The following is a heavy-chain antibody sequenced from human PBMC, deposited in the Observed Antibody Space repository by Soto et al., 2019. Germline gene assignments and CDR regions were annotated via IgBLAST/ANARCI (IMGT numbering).Heavy chain of an antibody. CDR1: GFTFSSYA. CDR3: AKDLPLSIGSSWPFDAFDI. J-gene: IGHJ3*02. Sequence: QPGGSLRLSCAASGFTFSSYAMSWVRQAPGKGLEWVSAISGSGGSTYYADSVKGRFTISRDNSKNTLYLQMNSLRAEDTAVYYCAKDLPLSIGSSWPFDAFDIWGQGTMVTVSS. CDR2: ISGSGGST. V-gene: IGHV3-23*01. D-gene: IGHD6-13*01.